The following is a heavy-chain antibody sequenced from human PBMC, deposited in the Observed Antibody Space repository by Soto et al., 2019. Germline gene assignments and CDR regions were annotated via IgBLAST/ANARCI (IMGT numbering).Heavy chain of an antibody. CDR3: AKDLTRQLAYWLDP. J-gene: IGHJ5*02. V-gene: IGHV1-2*02. D-gene: IGHD6-6*01. CDR1: GFSFTGYY. CDR2: INAHSGGT. Sequence: QAQLVQSGAAVKKPGASVKVSCKASGFSFTGYYIHWLRQAPGQGLEWMGWINAHSGGTEYAQKFQGRVTLTRDTSIDTAYLTLTSLTSDDTALYYCAKDLTRQLAYWLDPWGQGTQVTVSS.